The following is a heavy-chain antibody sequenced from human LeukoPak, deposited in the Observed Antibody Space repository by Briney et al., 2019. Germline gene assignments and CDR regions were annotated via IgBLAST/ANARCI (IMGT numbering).Heavy chain of an antibody. Sequence: ETLSLTCAVYGGSFSGYYWSWIRQPPGKGLEWVSAISGSAASTYYADSVKGRFTISRDNSKNTLYLQMNSLRAEDTAVYYCAKAPGGIVGYWGQGTLVTVSS. CDR1: GGSFSGYY. V-gene: IGHV3-23*01. CDR3: AKAPGGIVGY. D-gene: IGHD3-16*01. CDR2: ISGSAAST. J-gene: IGHJ4*02.